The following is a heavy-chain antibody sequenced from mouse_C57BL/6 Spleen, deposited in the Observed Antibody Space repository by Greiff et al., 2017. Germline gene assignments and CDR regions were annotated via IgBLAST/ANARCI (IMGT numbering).Heavy chain of an antibody. Sequence: QVHVKQSGPELVKPGASVKISCKASGYTFTDYYINWVKQRPGQGLEWIGWIFPGSGSTYYNEKFKGKATLTVDKSSSTAYMLLSSLTSEDSAVYFCARGHYYGSSPYYFDYWGQGTTLTVSS. CDR1: GYTFTDYY. D-gene: IGHD1-1*01. CDR3: ARGHYYGSSPYYFDY. CDR2: IFPGSGST. J-gene: IGHJ2*01. V-gene: IGHV1-75*01.